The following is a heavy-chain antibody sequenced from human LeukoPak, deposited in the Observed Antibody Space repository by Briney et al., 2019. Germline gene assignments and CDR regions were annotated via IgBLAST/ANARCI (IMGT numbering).Heavy chain of an antibody. V-gene: IGHV3-7*01. Sequence: GGSLRLSCAASGFTFSSYWMSWVRQAPGKGLEWVANIKQDGSEKYYVDSVKGRFTISRDNAKNSLYLQMNSLRAEDTAVYYCARENSRGVVRDYFDYWGQGTLVTVSS. D-gene: IGHD3-10*01. CDR3: ARENSRGVVRDYFDY. CDR1: GFTFSSYW. CDR2: IKQDGSEK. J-gene: IGHJ4*02.